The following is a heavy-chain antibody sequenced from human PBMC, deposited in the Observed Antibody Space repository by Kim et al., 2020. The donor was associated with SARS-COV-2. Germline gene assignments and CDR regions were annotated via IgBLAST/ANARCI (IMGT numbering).Heavy chain of an antibody. D-gene: IGHD6-13*01. CDR1: GGSISSYY. J-gene: IGHJ2*01. V-gene: IGHV4-59*01. CDR3: ARGWRSSSLQHYWYFDL. Sequence: SETLSLTCTVSGGSISSYYWSWIRQPPGKGLEWIGYIYYSGSTNYNPSLKSRVTISVDTSKNQFSLKLSSVTAADTAVYYCARGWRSSSLQHYWYFDLWGRGTLVTVSS. CDR2: IYYSGST.